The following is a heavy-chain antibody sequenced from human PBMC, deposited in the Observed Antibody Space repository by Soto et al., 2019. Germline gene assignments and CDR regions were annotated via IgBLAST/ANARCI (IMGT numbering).Heavy chain of an antibody. D-gene: IGHD6-13*01. CDR2: IYYSGST. V-gene: IGHV4-31*03. CDR1: GGSISSGGYY. J-gene: IGHJ6*02. Sequence: QVQLQESGPGLVKPSQTLSLTCTVSGGSISSGGYYWSWIRQHPGKGLEWIGYIYYSGSTYYNPSLKSRFTISVDTSKNQFSLKLSSVTAADTAVYYCARGMAAGTTVYGMDVWGQGTTVTVSS. CDR3: ARGMAAGTTVYGMDV.